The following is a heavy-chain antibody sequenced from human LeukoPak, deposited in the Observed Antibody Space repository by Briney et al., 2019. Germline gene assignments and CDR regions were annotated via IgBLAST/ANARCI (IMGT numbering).Heavy chain of an antibody. CDR1: GFTFSSYW. CDR2: IKQDGSEK. V-gene: IGHV3-7*01. Sequence: GGSLRLSCAASGFTFSSYWMSWVRQAPGKGLEWVANIKQDGSEKYYVDSVKGRFTISRDNAKNSLYLQMNSLRAEDTAVYYCARVFGPARQTVFNARTTHFDYWGQGTLVTVSS. CDR3: ARVFGPARQTVFNARTTHFDY. D-gene: IGHD4-17*01. J-gene: IGHJ4*02.